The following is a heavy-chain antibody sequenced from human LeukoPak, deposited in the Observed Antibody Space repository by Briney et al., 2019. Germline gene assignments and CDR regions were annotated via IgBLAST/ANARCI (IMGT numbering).Heavy chain of an antibody. CDR1: GFTFRSYG. CDR3: AKLRYYYDSSGYYPSDY. Sequence: GGSLRLSCAASGFTFRSYGMHWVRQAPGKGLEWVAVISYDGSNKYYADSVKGRFTISRYNSKNTLYLEMNSLRAEDTAVYYCAKLRYYYDSSGYYPSDYWGQGTLVTVSS. J-gene: IGHJ4*02. V-gene: IGHV3-30*18. CDR2: ISYDGSNK. D-gene: IGHD3-22*01.